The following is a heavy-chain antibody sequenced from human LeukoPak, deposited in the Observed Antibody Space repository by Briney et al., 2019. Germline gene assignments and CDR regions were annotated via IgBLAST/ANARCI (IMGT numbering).Heavy chain of an antibody. Sequence: PSETLSLTCAVYGGSFSGYYWSWIRQPPGKGLEWIGEINHSGSTNYNPSLKSRVTISVDTSKDQFSLKLSSVTAADTAVYYCARSSSGWYPKYFQHWGQGTLVTVSS. D-gene: IGHD6-19*01. CDR3: ARSSSGWYPKYFQH. J-gene: IGHJ1*01. CDR1: GGSFSGYY. CDR2: INHSGST. V-gene: IGHV4-34*01.